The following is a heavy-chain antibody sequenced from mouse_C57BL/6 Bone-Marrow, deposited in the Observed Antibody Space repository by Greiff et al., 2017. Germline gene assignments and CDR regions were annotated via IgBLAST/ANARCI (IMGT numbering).Heavy chain of an antibody. CDR2: IYPRSGNT. CDR3: ARRRRSTMVTTRAWFAY. CDR1: GYTFTSYG. J-gene: IGHJ3*01. Sequence: QVQLQQSGAELARPGASVKLSCKASGYTFTSYGISWVKQRTGQGLEWIGEIYPRSGNTYYNEKFKGKATLTADKSSSTAYMELRSLTSEDSAVYFCARRRRSTMVTTRAWFAYWGQGTLVTVSA. D-gene: IGHD2-2*01. V-gene: IGHV1-81*01.